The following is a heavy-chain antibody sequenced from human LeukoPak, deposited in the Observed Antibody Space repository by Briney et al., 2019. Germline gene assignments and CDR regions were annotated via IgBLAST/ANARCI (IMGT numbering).Heavy chain of an antibody. V-gene: IGHV3-48*04. CDR1: GFTFSSYW. J-gene: IGHJ4*02. CDR3: ARGSGSGSSWQYFDD. Sequence: GGSLRLSCAASGFTFSSYWMSWVRQAPGKGLEWVSYISGSSSIIYYADSVKGRFTISRDNAKNSVYLQMNSLRAEDTAVYYCARGSGSGSSWQYFDDWGQGTLVTVSS. CDR2: ISGSSSII. D-gene: IGHD6-13*01.